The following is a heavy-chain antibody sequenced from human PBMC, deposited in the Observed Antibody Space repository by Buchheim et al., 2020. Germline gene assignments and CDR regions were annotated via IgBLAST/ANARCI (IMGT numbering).Heavy chain of an antibody. Sequence: QVQLQQWGAGLLKPSETLSLTCAVYGGSFSGYYWSWIRQPPGKGLEWIGEINHSGSTNYNPSLKSRVTISVDTSKNQFSLKLSSVIAADTAVYYCARGRDGYNYYYYYGMDVWGQGTT. CDR2: INHSGST. CDR3: ARGRDGYNYYYYYGMDV. J-gene: IGHJ6*02. V-gene: IGHV4-34*01. D-gene: IGHD5-24*01. CDR1: GGSFSGYY.